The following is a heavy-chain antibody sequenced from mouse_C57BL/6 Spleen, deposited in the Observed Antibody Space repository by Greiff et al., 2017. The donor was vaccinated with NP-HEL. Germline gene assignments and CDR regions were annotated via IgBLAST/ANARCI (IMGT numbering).Heavy chain of an antibody. Sequence: QVQLQQSGAELMKPGASVKLSCTATGYTFTGYWIAWVQQRPGHGLEWIGAILPGIGSTNYNEKFKGKATFTADTSSNTAYMQLSSLTTEDSAIYYCARYLFYGSSYLYAMDYWGQGTSVTVSS. D-gene: IGHD1-1*01. CDR1: GYTFTGYW. J-gene: IGHJ4*01. CDR2: ILPGIGST. V-gene: IGHV1-9*01. CDR3: ARYLFYGSSYLYAMDY.